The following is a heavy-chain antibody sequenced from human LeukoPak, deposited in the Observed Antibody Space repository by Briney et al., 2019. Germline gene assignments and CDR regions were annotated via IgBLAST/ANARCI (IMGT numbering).Heavy chain of an antibody. CDR2: INHSGST. CDR1: GGSFSGYY. D-gene: IGHD6-13*01. J-gene: IGHJ6*02. CDR3: ARGHSILRGSSQVPIRYYYYYYGMDV. Sequence: SETLSLTCAVYGGSFSGYYWSWIRQPPGKGLEWIGEINHSGSTNYNPSLKSRATISVDTSKNQFSLKLSSVTAADTAVYYCARGHSILRGSSQVPIRYYYYYYGMDVWGQGTTVTVSS. V-gene: IGHV4-34*01.